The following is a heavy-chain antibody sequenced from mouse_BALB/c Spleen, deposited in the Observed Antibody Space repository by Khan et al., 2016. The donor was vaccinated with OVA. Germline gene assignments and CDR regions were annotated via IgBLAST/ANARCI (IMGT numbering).Heavy chain of an antibody. Sequence: QVQLQQPGAELVRPGVSVKISCKGFGYTFTDFTMHWVKQSHAKSLEWIGVISTYYGDATYNQKFKGKATMTVDKASSTAYMELDRLTSEDSAIYYCTRGGGGNRFAYWGQGTLVTVSA. CDR2: ISTYYGDA. J-gene: IGHJ3*01. CDR3: TRGGGGNRFAY. V-gene: IGHV1S137*01. CDR1: GYTFTDFT.